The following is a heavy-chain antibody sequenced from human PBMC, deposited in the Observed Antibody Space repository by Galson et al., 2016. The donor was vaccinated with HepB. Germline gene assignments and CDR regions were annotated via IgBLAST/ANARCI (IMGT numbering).Heavy chain of an antibody. J-gene: IGHJ6*02. Sequence: SLRLSCAASGFTFSSYSMNWVRRAPGKGLEWVSYISSASSTIYYADSVKGRFTISRDNAKNTLYLQMNSLRAEDTAVYYCARGYNGMNAWGQGTTVTVSS. CDR3: ARGYNGMNA. CDR1: GFTFSSYS. CDR2: ISSASSTI. V-gene: IGHV3-48*04.